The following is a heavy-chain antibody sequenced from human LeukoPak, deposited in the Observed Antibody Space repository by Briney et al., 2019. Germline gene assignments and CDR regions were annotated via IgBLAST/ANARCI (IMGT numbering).Heavy chain of an antibody. Sequence: GGSLRLSFAASGFTFSTYAMGWVRQAPGKGLEWVSAISGGGGSTYYGDSVKGRFTISRDNSKNTLYLQMNSLRAEDTAVYYCAKAQELGNYEFFLFDYWGQGALVTVSS. V-gene: IGHV3-23*01. CDR3: AKAQELGNYEFFLFDY. J-gene: IGHJ4*02. D-gene: IGHD7-27*01. CDR2: ISGGGGST. CDR1: GFTFSTYA.